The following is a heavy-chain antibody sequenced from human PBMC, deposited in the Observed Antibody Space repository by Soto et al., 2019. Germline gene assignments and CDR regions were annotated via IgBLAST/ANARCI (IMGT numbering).Heavy chain of an antibody. CDR3: ARGDRTVTTSFYYFDY. CDR1: GFTFSSYA. CDR2: ISGSGGST. V-gene: IGHV3-23*01. D-gene: IGHD4-17*01. Sequence: GGSLRLSCAASGFTFSSYAMSWVRQAPGKGLEWVSAISGSGGSTYYADSVKGRFTISRDNSKNTLYLQMNSLRAEDTAVYYCARGDRTVTTSFYYFDYWGQGILVTVSS. J-gene: IGHJ4*02.